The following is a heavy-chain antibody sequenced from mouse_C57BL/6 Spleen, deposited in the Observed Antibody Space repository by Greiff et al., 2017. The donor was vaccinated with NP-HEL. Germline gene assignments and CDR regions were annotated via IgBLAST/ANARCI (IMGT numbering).Heavy chain of an antibody. D-gene: IGHD1-1*01. V-gene: IGHV1-55*01. CDR1: GYTFTSYW. CDR2: IYPGSGNT. J-gene: IGHJ1*03. Sequence: QVQLQQPGAELVKPGASVKMSCKASGYTFTSYWITWVKQRPGQGLEWIGDIYPGSGNTNYNEKFKSKATLTVDTSSSTAYMQLSSLTSEDSAVYYCARRDYYYGSSYVGYFDVWGTGTTVTVSS. CDR3: ARRDYYYGSSYVGYFDV.